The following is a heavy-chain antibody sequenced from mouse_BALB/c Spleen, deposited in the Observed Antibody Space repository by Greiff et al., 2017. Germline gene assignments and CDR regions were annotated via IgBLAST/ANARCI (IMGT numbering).Heavy chain of an antibody. V-gene: IGHV5-6*01. Sequence: EVHLVESGGDLVKPGGSLKLSCAASGFTFSSYGMSWVRQTPDKRLEWVATISSGGSYTYYPDSVKGRFTISRDNAKNTLYLQMSSLKSEDTAMYYCARRPGSSPLYAMDYWGQGTSVTVSS. CDR2: ISSGGSYT. CDR3: ARRPGSSPLYAMDY. J-gene: IGHJ4*01. D-gene: IGHD1-1*01. CDR1: GFTFSSYG.